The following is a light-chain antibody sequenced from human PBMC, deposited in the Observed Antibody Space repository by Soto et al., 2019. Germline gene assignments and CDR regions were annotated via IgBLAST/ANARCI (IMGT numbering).Light chain of an antibody. V-gene: IGLV1-40*01. Sequence: QPVLTQPPSVSGAPGQRVTISCTGSSSIIGAGYDVHWYQQLPGTAPKLLIYGNSNRPSGVPDRFSGSKSGTSASLAITGLQAEDEADYYCQSYDSSLRGVFGGGTKLTVL. CDR3: QSYDSSLRGV. CDR2: GNS. CDR1: SSIIGAGYD. J-gene: IGLJ2*01.